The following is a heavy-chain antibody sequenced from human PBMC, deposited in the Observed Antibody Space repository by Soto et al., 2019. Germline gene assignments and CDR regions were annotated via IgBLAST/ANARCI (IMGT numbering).Heavy chain of an antibody. D-gene: IGHD3-10*01. CDR2: IYWNDDK. CDR1: VFSLSTSGVG. CDR3: AHSYGPGSSTPDY. V-gene: IGHV2-5*01. J-gene: IGHJ4*02. Sequence: QITLKESGPTLVKPTQTLTLTCTFSVFSLSTSGVGVGWIRQPPGKALEWLALIYWNDDKRYSPSLKSRLTITTDTSKNQVVLTMTNVDPVDTATYYCAHSYGPGSSTPDYWGQRTLVTVSS.